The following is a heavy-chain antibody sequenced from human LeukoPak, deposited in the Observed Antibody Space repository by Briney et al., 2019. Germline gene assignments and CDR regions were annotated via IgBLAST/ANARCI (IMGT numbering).Heavy chain of an antibody. Sequence: GGSLRLSCAASGFTFSSYGMHWVRQAPGKGLEWVAVISYDGSNKYYADSVKGRFTISRDNSKNTLYLQMNSLRAEDTAVYYCASPLYSSSWDFDYWGQGTLVTVSS. CDR2: ISYDGSNK. J-gene: IGHJ4*02. D-gene: IGHD6-13*01. V-gene: IGHV3-30*03. CDR1: GFTFSSYG. CDR3: ASPLYSSSWDFDY.